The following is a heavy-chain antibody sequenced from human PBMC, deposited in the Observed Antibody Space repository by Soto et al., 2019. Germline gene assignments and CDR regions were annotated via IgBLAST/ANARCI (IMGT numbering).Heavy chain of an antibody. V-gene: IGHV4-31*03. CDR3: ARDRSIAAAAPYYFDY. CDR2: IYYSGST. CDR1: GGSISSGGYY. J-gene: IGHJ4*02. D-gene: IGHD6-13*01. Sequence: SETLSLTCTVSGGSISSGGYYWSWIRQHPGKGLEWIGYIYYSGSTYYNPSLKSRVTISVDTSKNQFSLKLSSVTAADTAVYYCARDRSIAAAAPYYFDYWGQGTLVTVSS.